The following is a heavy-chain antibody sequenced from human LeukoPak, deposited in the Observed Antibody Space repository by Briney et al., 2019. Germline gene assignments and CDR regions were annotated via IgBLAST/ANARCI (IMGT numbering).Heavy chain of an antibody. Sequence: SSETLSLTCAVYGGSFSGYYWSWIRQPPGKGLEWIGEINHSGSTNYNPSLKSRVTISVDTSKNQFSLKLSSVTAADTAVYYCARDPPYYYGSGSSDFGDYWGQGTLVTVSS. CDR2: INHSGST. CDR1: GGSFSGYY. CDR3: ARDPPYYYGSGSSDFGDY. D-gene: IGHD3-10*01. J-gene: IGHJ4*02. V-gene: IGHV4-34*01.